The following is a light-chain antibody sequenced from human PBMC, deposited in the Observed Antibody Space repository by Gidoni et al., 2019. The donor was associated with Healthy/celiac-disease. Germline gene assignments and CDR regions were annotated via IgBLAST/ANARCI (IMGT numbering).Light chain of an antibody. J-gene: IGLJ2*01. Sequence: QALLPQPSSPPASPGASASPTCTFRRGINVGTYRIYWYQQKPGSPPQYLLSYKSDSDKQQGSGVPSRFSGSKDASANAGILLISGLQSEDEADYYCMIWHSSAWVFGGGTKLTVL. CDR1: RGINVGTYR. CDR2: YKSDSDK. V-gene: IGLV5-45*02. CDR3: MIWHSSAWV.